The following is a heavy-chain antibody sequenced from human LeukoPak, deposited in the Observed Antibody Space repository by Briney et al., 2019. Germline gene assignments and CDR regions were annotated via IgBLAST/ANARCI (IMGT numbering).Heavy chain of an antibody. V-gene: IGHV4-59*01. Sequence: SETLSLTCTVSGGSIVSFYWSWIRQPPGKGLEWIGYIYYSGTTNYNPSLKSRVTISVDTSKNQSSLKLSSLTAADTAVYYCTRAVTPQPFFDYWGQGTQVTVSS. CDR3: TRAVTPQPFFDY. J-gene: IGHJ4*02. CDR2: IYYSGTT. D-gene: IGHD2-21*02. CDR1: GGSIVSFY.